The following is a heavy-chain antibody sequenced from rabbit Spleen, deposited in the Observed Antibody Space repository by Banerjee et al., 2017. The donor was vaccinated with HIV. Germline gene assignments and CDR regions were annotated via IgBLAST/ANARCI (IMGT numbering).Heavy chain of an antibody. D-gene: IGHD1-1*01. CDR3: ARDTSSSFSSYGMDL. CDR1: GIDFSTYYW. CDR2: IETSSGST. Sequence: QSLEESGGGLVQPEGSLTLTCTASGIDFSTYYWMWWVRQAPGKGLEWIACIETSSGSTWYASWAKGRFTISKTSSTTVTLHMTSLTAADTATYFCARDTSSSFSSYGMDLWGPGTLVTVS. J-gene: IGHJ6*01. V-gene: IGHV1S40*01.